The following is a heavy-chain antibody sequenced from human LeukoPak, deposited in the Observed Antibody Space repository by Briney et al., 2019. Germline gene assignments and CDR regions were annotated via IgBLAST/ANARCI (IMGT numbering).Heavy chain of an antibody. J-gene: IGHJ4*02. CDR1: GGSFSGYY. D-gene: IGHD6-19*01. Sequence: SETLSLTCAVYGGSFSGYYWSWIRQPPGKGLEWIGYIYYSGSTNYNPSLKSRVTISVDTSKNQFSLKLSSVTAADTAVYYCARSLGVAGYFDYWGQGTLVTVSS. CDR3: ARSLGVAGYFDY. CDR2: IYYSGST. V-gene: IGHV4-59*01.